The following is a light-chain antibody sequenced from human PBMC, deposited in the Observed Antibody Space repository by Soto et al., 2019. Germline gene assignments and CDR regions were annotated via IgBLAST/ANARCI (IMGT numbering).Light chain of an antibody. CDR3: QQYGSSPKT. V-gene: IGKV3-20*01. CDR1: QSVNSLF. J-gene: IGKJ1*01. Sequence: EIVLTQSPGILSLSPGARVTLSCRASQSVNSLFFGWHQQKPGQAPRLVIYGTTNRAAGIPDRFSGSGSGTDFTLTISRLEPEDFAVYYCQQYGSSPKTFGQGTKVDIK. CDR2: GTT.